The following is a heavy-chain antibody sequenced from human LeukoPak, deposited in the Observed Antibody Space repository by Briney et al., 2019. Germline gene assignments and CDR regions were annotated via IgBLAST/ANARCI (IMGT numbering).Heavy chain of an antibody. CDR2: INPNSGGT. V-gene: IGHV1-2*02. Sequence: ASVKVSCKASGYTFTGYYMHWVRQAPGQGLEWMGWINPNSGGTNYAQKFQGRVTMTRDTSISTAYMELSRLRSGDTAVYYCAREEGGGSCYDYWGQGTLVTVSS. J-gene: IGHJ4*02. D-gene: IGHD2-15*01. CDR1: GYTFTGYY. CDR3: AREEGGGSCYDY.